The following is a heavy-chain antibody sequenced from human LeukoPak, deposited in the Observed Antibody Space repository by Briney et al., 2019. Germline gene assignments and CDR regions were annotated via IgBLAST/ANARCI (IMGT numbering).Heavy chain of an antibody. D-gene: IGHD1-26*01. Sequence: ASVKVSCKASGYSFTSYGICWVRQAPGQGLEWMGWISAYNGNTNYAQKLQGRVTMTTDTSTSTAYMELRSLRSDDTAVYYCARGGSYYKDWYFDLWGRGTLVTVSS. V-gene: IGHV1-18*01. CDR2: ISAYNGNT. CDR3: ARGGSYYKDWYFDL. J-gene: IGHJ2*01. CDR1: GYSFTSYG.